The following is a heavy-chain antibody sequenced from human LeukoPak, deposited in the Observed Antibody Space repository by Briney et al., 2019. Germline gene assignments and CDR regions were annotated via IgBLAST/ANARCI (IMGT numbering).Heavy chain of an antibody. D-gene: IGHD7-27*01. CDR1: GYTFTGYY. V-gene: IGHV1-2*02. J-gene: IGHJ4*02. CDR3: ARGIWGSAYYFDY. Sequence: GASVKVSCKASGYTFTGYYMHWVRQAPGQGLEWMGWINPNSGGTNYAQKFQGRVTMTRDTSISTAYMELSRLRSDDTAVYYCARGIWGSAYYFDYWGQGTLVTVSS. CDR2: INPNSGGT.